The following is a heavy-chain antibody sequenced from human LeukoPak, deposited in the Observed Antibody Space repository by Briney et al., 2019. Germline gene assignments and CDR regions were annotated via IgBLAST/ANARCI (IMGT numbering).Heavy chain of an antibody. CDR1: GYSISSGYY. Sequence: PPETLSLTCAVSGYSISSGYYWGWIRQPPGKGLEWIGSIYHSGSTYYNPSLKSRVTISVDTFKNQFSLNLSSVTAADTAVYYCARSDILPRGHDYYYYMDVWGKGTTVTVSS. V-gene: IGHV4-38-2*01. CDR3: ARSDILPRGHDYYYYMDV. CDR2: IYHSGST. J-gene: IGHJ6*03. D-gene: IGHD3-9*01.